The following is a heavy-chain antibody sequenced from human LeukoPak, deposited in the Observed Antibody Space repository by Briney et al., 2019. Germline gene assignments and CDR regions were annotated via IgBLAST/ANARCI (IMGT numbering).Heavy chain of an antibody. CDR1: GYSFTNYW. J-gene: IGHJ4*02. Sequence: GESLKISCKASGYSFTNYWIGWVHQMPGKGLEWMGIIYPGDSDTRYSPSFQGQVTISADKSISTAYLQWSSLKASDTAMYYCARQPIDSGSYSHWGQGTLVTVSS. CDR3: ARQPIDSGSYSH. V-gene: IGHV5-51*07. D-gene: IGHD1-26*01. CDR2: IYPGDSDT.